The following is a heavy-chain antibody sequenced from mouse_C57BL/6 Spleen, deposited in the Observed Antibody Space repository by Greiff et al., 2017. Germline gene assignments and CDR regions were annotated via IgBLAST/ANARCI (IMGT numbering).Heavy chain of an antibody. D-gene: IGHD3-2*02. V-gene: IGHV1-9*01. CDR1: GYTFTGYW. J-gene: IGHJ3*01. CDR2: ILTGSGST. Sequence: VQLQQSGAELMKPGASVKLSCKATGYTFTGYWIEWVKQRPGHGLEWIGEILTGSGSTNYNEKFKGKATFTADTSSNTAYMQLSSLTTEDSAIYYCARRGDQAWFAYWGQGTLVTVSA. CDR3: ARRGDQAWFAY.